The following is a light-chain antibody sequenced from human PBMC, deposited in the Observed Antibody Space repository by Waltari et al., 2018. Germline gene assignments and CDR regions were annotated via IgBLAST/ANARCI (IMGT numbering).Light chain of an antibody. Sequence: DIQMTQSPSSLSAVVGDRVTITCRASQSIGNYLNWYQQKPGKAPQLLIYSASSLQRGVPSRLSGRGSGTEFSLTISGLQPDDFATYYCQQYYSYPRTFGQGTKVEIK. J-gene: IGKJ1*01. CDR3: QQYYSYPRT. CDR2: SAS. CDR1: QSIGNY. V-gene: IGKV1-39*01.